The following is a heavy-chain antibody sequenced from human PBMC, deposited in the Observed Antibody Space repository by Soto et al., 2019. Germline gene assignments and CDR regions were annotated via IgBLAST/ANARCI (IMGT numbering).Heavy chain of an antibody. Sequence: SETLSLTCAVSGGSISSGGYSWSWIRQPPGKGLEWIGYIYHSGSTYYNPSLKSRVTISLDRSKKQFSLKLSSVTAAETAVYYCARGITTVTTLDYWGQGTLVTVS. CDR1: GGSISSGGYS. CDR2: IYHSGST. CDR3: ARGITTVTTLDY. J-gene: IGHJ4*02. V-gene: IGHV4-30-2*01. D-gene: IGHD4-17*01.